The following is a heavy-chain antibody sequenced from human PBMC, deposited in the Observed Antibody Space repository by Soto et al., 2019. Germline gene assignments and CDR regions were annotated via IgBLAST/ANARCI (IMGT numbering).Heavy chain of an antibody. Sequence: QVQLVQSGAEVKKPGSSVKVSCKASGGTFSSYTISWVRQAPGQGLEWMGRIIPILGIANYAQKFQGRVTITADKSTSTAYMELSSLRSEDTAVYYCAREEYYYGSGAFFDYWGPGTLVMVSS. CDR2: IIPILGIA. CDR1: GGTFSSYT. J-gene: IGHJ4*02. CDR3: AREEYYYGSGAFFDY. D-gene: IGHD3-10*01. V-gene: IGHV1-69*08.